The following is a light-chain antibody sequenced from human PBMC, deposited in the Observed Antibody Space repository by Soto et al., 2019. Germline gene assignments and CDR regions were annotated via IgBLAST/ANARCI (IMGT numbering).Light chain of an antibody. Sequence: EIVMTQSPATLSVSPGERATLSCKASQSISSNLAWYKQKLGQAPRLLIYDASNRATGIPARFSGSGSGTEFTLTISSLEPEDFAVYYCQQRSNWPITFGQGTRLEIK. CDR2: DAS. J-gene: IGKJ5*01. V-gene: IGKV3-11*01. CDR3: QQRSNWPIT. CDR1: QSISSN.